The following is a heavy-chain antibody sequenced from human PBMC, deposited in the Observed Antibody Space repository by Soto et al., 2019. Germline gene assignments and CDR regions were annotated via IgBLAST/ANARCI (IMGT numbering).Heavy chain of an antibody. J-gene: IGHJ6*02. Sequence: EVQLVESGGGLVQPGGSLRLSCAASGFTFSDHYMDWVRQAPGKGLEWVGRSKNKANSYITEYAASVKGRFTISRDDSKNPLHLQMNSLKTEDTAVYYCATTYSYVLDVWGQGTTVTVSS. CDR1: GFTFSDHY. V-gene: IGHV3-72*01. CDR2: SKNKANSYIT. CDR3: ATTYSYVLDV.